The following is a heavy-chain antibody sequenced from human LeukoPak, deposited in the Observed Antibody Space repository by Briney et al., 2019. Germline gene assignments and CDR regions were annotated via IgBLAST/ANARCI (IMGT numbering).Heavy chain of an antibody. V-gene: IGHV3-11*04. CDR3: ARDDYGDLVSCNY. CDR1: GFTFSDYY. J-gene: IGHJ4*02. D-gene: IGHD4-17*01. CDR2: ISSSGSTI. Sequence: PGGSLRLFCAASGFTFSDYYMSWIRQAPGKGLEWVSYISSSGSTIYYADSVKGRFTISRDNAKNSLYLQMNSLRAEDTAVYYCARDDYGDLVSCNYWGRGTLVTVSS.